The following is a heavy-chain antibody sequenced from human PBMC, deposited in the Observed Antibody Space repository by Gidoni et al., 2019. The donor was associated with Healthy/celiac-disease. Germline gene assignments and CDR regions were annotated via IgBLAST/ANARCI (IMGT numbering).Heavy chain of an antibody. CDR1: GFTFRSYS. D-gene: IGHD3-22*01. V-gene: IGHV3-21*01. CDR2: ISRSSSYR. CDR3: ARDRYYDSSGYYSD. Sequence: EVQLVESGGGLVKPGGSLRLSCAASGFTFRSYSMNWVGQAPGKGLAWVSYISRSSSYRYYADSVKGRFTISRDNAKNSLYLQMNSLRAEDTAVYYCARDRYYDSSGYYSDGGQGTLVTVSS. J-gene: IGHJ4*02.